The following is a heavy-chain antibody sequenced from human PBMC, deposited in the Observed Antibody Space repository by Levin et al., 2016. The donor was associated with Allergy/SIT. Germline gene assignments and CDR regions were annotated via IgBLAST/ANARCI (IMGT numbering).Heavy chain of an antibody. CDR2: VFYSGKT. V-gene: IGHV4-39*01. D-gene: IGHD2-15*01. Sequence: WIRQPPGKGLEWIGNVFYSGKTYYNPSLRSRLTIFVDTSKIQFSLELRAVTAADSAAYYCARVAADDCGSKVDVWGPGTTVTVSS. J-gene: IGHJ6*01. CDR3: ARVAADDCGSKVDV.